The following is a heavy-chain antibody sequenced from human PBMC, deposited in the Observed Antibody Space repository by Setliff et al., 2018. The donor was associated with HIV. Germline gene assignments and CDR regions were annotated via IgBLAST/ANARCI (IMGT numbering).Heavy chain of an antibody. CDR3: ARAGGLRMDRGVVSDY. D-gene: IGHD3-10*01. V-gene: IGHV1-8*01. Sequence: ASVKVSCKASGHTFSNSDIHWVRRATGQGLGWMGWMNPNTGVAGYAQKFQGRLTMTRNTSISTAYMELSGLISEDAAVYYCARAGGLRMDRGVVSDYWGQGTLVTVSS. CDR2: MNPNTGVA. J-gene: IGHJ4*02. CDR1: GHTFSNSD.